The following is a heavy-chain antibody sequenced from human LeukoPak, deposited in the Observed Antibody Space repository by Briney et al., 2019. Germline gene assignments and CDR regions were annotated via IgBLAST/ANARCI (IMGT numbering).Heavy chain of an antibody. J-gene: IGHJ4*02. V-gene: IGHV1-46*01. Sequence: ASVKVSCKASGYTFTSYYMHWVRQAPGQGLEWMGIINPSGGSTSYAQKFQGRVTMTRDTSTSTVYMELSSLRSEDTAVYYCARDREIAVAGTHFFDYWGQGTLVTVSS. CDR1: GYTFTSYY. CDR2: INPSGGST. CDR3: ARDREIAVAGTHFFDY. D-gene: IGHD6-13*01.